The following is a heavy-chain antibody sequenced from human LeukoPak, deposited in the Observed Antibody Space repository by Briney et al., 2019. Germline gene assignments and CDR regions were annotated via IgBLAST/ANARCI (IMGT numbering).Heavy chain of an antibody. V-gene: IGHV3-48*03. CDR3: AREVQWELPDY. J-gene: IGHJ4*02. CDR2: ITADGTDK. D-gene: IGHD1-26*01. Sequence: PGGSLRLSCAASGFRFSAYEMNWVSQAPGKWLEWVSYITADGTDKYDADSVKGRFTISRDNAKNSLYLQMNSLRVDDTAIYYCAREVQWELPDYWGQRTLVTVSS. CDR1: GFRFSAYE.